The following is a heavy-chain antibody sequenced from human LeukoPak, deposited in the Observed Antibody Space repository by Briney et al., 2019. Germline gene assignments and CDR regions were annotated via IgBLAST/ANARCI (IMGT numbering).Heavy chain of an antibody. V-gene: IGHV3-23*01. CDR2: ISGSGGST. J-gene: IGHJ5*02. D-gene: IGHD3-22*01. CDR1: GFTFSSYA. Sequence: PGGSLRLSCAASGFTFSSYAVSWVRQAPGKGLEWVSAISGSGGSTYYADSVKGRFTISRDNSKNTLYLQMNSLRAEDTAVYYCAKDRYYYDSSGYYNWFDPWGQGTLVTVSS. CDR3: AKDRYYYDSSGYYNWFDP.